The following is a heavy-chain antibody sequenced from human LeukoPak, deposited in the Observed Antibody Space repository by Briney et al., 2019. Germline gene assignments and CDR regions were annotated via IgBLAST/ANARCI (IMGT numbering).Heavy chain of an antibody. D-gene: IGHD2-2*01. CDR1: GLTFSSYA. Sequence: GGSLRLSCAASGLTFSSYAMSWARQAPGKGLEWVSGISGSGGSTFYADSVKGRFTLSRDNSKNTLYLKMNSLRAEDTAVYYCAKGPQSTYYYYMDVWGKGTTVTVSS. J-gene: IGHJ6*03. V-gene: IGHV3-23*01. CDR2: ISGSGGST. CDR3: AKGPQSTYYYYMDV.